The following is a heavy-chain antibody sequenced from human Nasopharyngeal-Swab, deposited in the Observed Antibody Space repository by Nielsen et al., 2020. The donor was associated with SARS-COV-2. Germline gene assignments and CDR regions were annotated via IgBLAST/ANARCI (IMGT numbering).Heavy chain of an antibody. CDR1: GFTFSNYC. D-gene: IGHD6-19*01. CDR2: IKEDGNGK. J-gene: IGHJ4*02. V-gene: IGHV3-7*01. Sequence: GESLKISCAASGFTFSNYCTSWVRQAPGKGLEWVANIKEDGNGKYYVDSVEGRFTISRDNPENSLFLEMTSLRAEDTAVYYCARDSSGWYPDLDYWGQGTLVTVSS. CDR3: ARDSSGWYPDLDY.